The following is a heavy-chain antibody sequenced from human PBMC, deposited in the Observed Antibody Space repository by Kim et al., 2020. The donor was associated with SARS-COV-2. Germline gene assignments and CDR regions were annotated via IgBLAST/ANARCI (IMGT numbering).Heavy chain of an antibody. CDR1: GGSISSSSYY. Sequence: SETLSLTCTVSGGSISSSSYYWGWIRQPPGKGLEWIGSIYYSGSTYYNPSLKSRVTISVDTSKNQFSLKLSSVTTADTAVYYCAGGLGYCSGGSCSFWKDWFDPWGQGTLVTVSS. J-gene: IGHJ5*02. D-gene: IGHD2-15*01. V-gene: IGHV4-39*01. CDR3: AGGLGYCSGGSCSFWKDWFDP. CDR2: IYYSGST.